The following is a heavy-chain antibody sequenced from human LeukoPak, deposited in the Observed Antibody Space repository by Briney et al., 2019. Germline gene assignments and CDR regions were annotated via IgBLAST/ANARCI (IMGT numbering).Heavy chain of an antibody. CDR2: INHSGST. CDR3: ARTTKVVGDYDY. J-gene: IGHJ4*02. CDR1: GRSFSGYY. Sequence: KPSETLSLTCAVYGRSFSGYYWSWIRQPPGKGLEWIGEINHSGSTNYNPSLKSRVTISVDTSKNQFSLKLSSVTAADTAVYYCARTTKVVGDYDYWGQGTLVTVSS. D-gene: IGHD2-15*01. V-gene: IGHV4-34*01.